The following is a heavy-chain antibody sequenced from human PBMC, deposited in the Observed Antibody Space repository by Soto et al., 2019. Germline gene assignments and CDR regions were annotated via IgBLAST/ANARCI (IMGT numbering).Heavy chain of an antibody. J-gene: IGHJ4*02. CDR3: AREGINNYNEYYFDS. D-gene: IGHD4-4*01. Sequence: GSLRLACAASGFTFITYSMNWVREAAVKGLEWVSSISGSGNYTHYADFLRGRFTISRDNAKTSLYLQMNSLRAEDTAVYYCAREGINNYNEYYFDSWGQGTVVTVSS. CDR2: ISGSGNYT. CDR1: GFTFITYS. V-gene: IGHV3-21*01.